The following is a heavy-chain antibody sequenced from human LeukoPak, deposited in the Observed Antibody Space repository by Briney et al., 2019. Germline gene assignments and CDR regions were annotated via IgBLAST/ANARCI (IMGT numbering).Heavy chain of an antibody. CDR1: GFTFSSYA. CDR3: VRRPDYFDY. J-gene: IGHJ4*02. V-gene: IGHV3-23*01. Sequence: GGSLRLSCAASGFTFSSYAMSWVRQAPEKGLEWVSVISGGGGSIYYADSVKGRFTISRDNSKNTLNLQMNSLRAEDTAVYYCVRRPDYFDYWGQGTLVTVSS. CDR2: ISGGGGSI.